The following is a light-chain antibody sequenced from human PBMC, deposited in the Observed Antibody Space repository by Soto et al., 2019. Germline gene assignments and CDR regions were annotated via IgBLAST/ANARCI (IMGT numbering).Light chain of an antibody. CDR1: ENINRH. J-gene: IGKJ5*01. CDR3: QQSYTALSIT. V-gene: IGKV1-39*01. Sequence: DIQMTQSPSSLSASVGDRVTITCRASENINRHLNLYQQQPGKAPKLLIYGPSSLQHGVPSRFRGGGSGTDFTLIITNLQPEDFATYYCQQSYTALSITFGQGTRLEIK. CDR2: GPS.